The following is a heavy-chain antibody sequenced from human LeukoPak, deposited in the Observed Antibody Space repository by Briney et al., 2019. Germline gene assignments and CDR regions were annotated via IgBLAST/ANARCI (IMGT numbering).Heavy chain of an antibody. D-gene: IGHD6-13*01. Sequence: GRSLRLSCAASGFTFDDYAMHWVRQAPGKGLEWVSGISWNSGSIGYADAVKGRFTISRDNAKNSLYLQMNSLRAEDTALNYGAKDISIAAAGPFDYWGQGTLVTVSS. CDR1: GFTFDDYA. J-gene: IGHJ4*02. V-gene: IGHV3-9*01. CDR3: AKDISIAAAGPFDY. CDR2: ISWNSGSI.